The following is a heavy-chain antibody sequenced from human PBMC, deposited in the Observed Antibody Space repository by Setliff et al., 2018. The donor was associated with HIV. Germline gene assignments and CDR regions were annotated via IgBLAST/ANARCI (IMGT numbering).Heavy chain of an antibody. D-gene: IGHD5-18*01. CDR1: GFTFSNNW. V-gene: IGHV3-7*05. CDR2: IKQDGSVK. J-gene: IGHJ4*02. CDR3: AKGFRPVDTALVSGPTY. Sequence: GGSLRLSCAASGFTFSNNWMAWVRLAPGKGLEWVANIKQDGSVKNYVDSVRGRFTISRDNSQNTLYLQMNSLRADDTAIYYCAKGFRPVDTALVSGPTYWGQGIRVTVSS.